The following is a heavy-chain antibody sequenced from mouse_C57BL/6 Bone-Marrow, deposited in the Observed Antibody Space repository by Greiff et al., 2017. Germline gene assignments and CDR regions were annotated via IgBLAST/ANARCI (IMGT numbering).Heavy chain of an antibody. CDR2: IRLKSDNYAT. Sequence: DVMLVESGGGLVQPGGSMKLSCVASGFTFSNYWMNWVRQSPEKGLEWVAQIRLKSDNYATHYAESVKGRFTISRDDSKSSVYLQMNNLRAEDTGIYYCTTGTRYFDVWGTGTTVTVSS. D-gene: IGHD4-1*01. CDR3: TTGTRYFDV. CDR1: GFTFSNYW. V-gene: IGHV6-3*01. J-gene: IGHJ1*03.